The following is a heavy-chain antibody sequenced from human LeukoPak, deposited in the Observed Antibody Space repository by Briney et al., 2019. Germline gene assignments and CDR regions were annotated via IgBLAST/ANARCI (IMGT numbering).Heavy chain of an antibody. V-gene: IGHV1-46*01. CDR3: ARWREWELDY. CDR2: INPSGGST. D-gene: IGHD1-26*01. Sequence: GASVKVSCKASGYTFTSYYMHWVRQAPGQGLEWMGIINPSGGSTSYAQKFQGRVTITADESTSTAYMELSSLRSEDTAVYYCARWREWELDYWGQGTLVTVSS. CDR1: GYTFTSYY. J-gene: IGHJ4*02.